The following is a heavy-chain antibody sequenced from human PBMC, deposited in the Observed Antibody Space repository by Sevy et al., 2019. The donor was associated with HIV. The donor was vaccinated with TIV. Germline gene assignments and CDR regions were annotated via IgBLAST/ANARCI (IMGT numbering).Heavy chain of an antibody. V-gene: IGHV1-18*04. CDR2: ISAYNGNT. CDR1: GYTFTSYG. CDR3: AGDSGELIVVVDRFDY. D-gene: IGHD2-21*01. Sequence: ASVKVSCKASGYTFTSYGISWVRQAPGQGLEWMGWISAYNGNTNYAQKLQGRVTRTTDTSTGTAYMELRSLRSDDTAGYYCAGDSGELIVVVDRFDYWGQGTLVTVSS. J-gene: IGHJ4*02.